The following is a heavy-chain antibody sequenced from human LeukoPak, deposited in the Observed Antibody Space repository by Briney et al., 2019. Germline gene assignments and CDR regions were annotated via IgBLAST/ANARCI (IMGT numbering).Heavy chain of an antibody. Sequence: PGGSLRLSCAASGFTVSSNYMSWVRQAPGKGLEWVSVIYSGGSTYYADSVKGRFTISRDNSKNTLYLQMNSLRAEDTAVYYCARSTGYSSGWYQYYFDYWGQGTLVTVSS. J-gene: IGHJ4*02. D-gene: IGHD6-19*01. CDR2: IYSGGST. CDR1: GFTVSSNY. CDR3: ARSTGYSSGWYQYYFDY. V-gene: IGHV3-53*01.